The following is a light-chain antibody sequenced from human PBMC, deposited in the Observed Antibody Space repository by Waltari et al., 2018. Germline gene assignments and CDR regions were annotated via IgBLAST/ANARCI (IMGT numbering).Light chain of an antibody. Sequence: QSALTQPPSASGSPGQSVTISCTGTNSDVAASDYVSWYQYHPGQAPQLLIYDVPKRPSGVPDRFSGSKSGNTASLTVSGLQAEDEADYYCSSYARSSHVVFGGGTKLTVL. CDR3: SSYARSSHVV. CDR2: DVP. J-gene: IGLJ3*02. CDR1: NSDVAASDY. V-gene: IGLV2-8*01.